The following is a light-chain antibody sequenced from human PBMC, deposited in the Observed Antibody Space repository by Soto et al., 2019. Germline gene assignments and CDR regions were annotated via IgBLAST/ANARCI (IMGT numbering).Light chain of an antibody. V-gene: IGKV1-33*01. CDR2: DAS. CDR3: QQYDNLPLMSFT. J-gene: IGKJ3*01. CDR1: QDISNY. Sequence: DIQMTQSPSSLSASVGDRVTITCQASQDISNYLNWYQQKPGKAPKLLIYDASNLETGVPSRFSGSGSGTDFTFTISSLQPEDIATYYCQQYDNLPLMSFTFGPGTKVDIK.